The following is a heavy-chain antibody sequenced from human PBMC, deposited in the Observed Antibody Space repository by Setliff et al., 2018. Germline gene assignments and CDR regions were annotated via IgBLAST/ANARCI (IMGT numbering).Heavy chain of an antibody. Sequence: ASVKVSCKASGYTFTSYAMHWVRQAPGQRLEWMGWINAGNGNTKYSQKFQGRVTITRDTSASTAYMELSSLRSEDTAVYYCAREYYYDSSGYSYYFDYWVQGTLVTVSS. CDR3: AREYYYDSSGYSYYFDY. J-gene: IGHJ4*02. V-gene: IGHV1-3*01. CDR1: GYTFTSYA. D-gene: IGHD3-22*01. CDR2: INAGNGNT.